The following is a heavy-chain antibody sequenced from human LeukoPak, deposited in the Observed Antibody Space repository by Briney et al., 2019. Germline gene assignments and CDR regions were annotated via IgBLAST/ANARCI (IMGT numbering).Heavy chain of an antibody. CDR1: GGSISSGGYY. CDR2: IYYSGST. V-gene: IGHV4-31*03. D-gene: IGHD6-19*01. Sequence: SETLSLTCTVSGGSISSGGYYWSWIRQHPGKGLEWIGYIYYSGSTYYNPSLKSRVAILEDTSKNQVSLKLTSVTAADTAVYYCARKQWLGPIDYWGQGTLVTVSS. CDR3: ARKQWLGPIDY. J-gene: IGHJ4*02.